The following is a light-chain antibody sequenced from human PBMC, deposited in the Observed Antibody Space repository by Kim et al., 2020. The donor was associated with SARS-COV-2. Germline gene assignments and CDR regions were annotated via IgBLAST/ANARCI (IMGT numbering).Light chain of an antibody. CDR1: QSISSW. Sequence: GDIVTITCRASQSISSWLAWYQLKPGKAPKLLIYYASSLESGEPSRFSGSGSGPEVTLTISSLQPDDFATYNCQQYNSYPFAFGPGTKGDI. CDR2: YAS. J-gene: IGKJ3*01. V-gene: IGKV1-5*01. CDR3: QQYNSYPFA.